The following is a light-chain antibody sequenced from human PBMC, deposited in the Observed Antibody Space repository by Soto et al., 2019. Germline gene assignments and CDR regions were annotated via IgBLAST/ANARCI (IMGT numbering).Light chain of an antibody. CDR3: QQYKNYSWT. Sequence: DIQMVQSPSTLSASVGDRVTITCRASQNINRWLAWYQQRPGKAPNLLIYKASSLESGVPSRFSGSGSGTEFTLTINSLQPDDLATYHCQQYKNYSWTFGQGTKVEIK. J-gene: IGKJ1*01. V-gene: IGKV1-5*03. CDR2: KAS. CDR1: QNINRW.